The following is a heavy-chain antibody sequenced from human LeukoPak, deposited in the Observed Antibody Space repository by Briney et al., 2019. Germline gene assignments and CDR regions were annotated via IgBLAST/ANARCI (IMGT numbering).Heavy chain of an antibody. V-gene: IGHV3-23*01. Sequence: AGGSLRLSCAASGLAFSSYAMNWVRQPPGKGLEGVSTISVASITFYADSVKGRFTISRDNYRNTVYLHMTSLRADDTAVYYCADYGVSGVRNNFYWAQGTLVTVSS. CDR3: ADYGVSGVRNNFY. CDR2: ISVASIT. J-gene: IGHJ4*02. CDR1: GLAFSSYA. D-gene: IGHD3-3*01.